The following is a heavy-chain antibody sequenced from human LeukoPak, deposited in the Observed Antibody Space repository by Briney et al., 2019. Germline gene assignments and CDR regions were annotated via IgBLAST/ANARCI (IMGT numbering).Heavy chain of an antibody. CDR3: AKVRWDYIWGSYDC. Sequence: AGGSLRLSCAASGFTFSSYAMNWVRQAPGKGLEWVSVISGSGGSPHYADSVKGRFTISRDNSKNTLYLQMNSLRAEDTAVYYCAKVRWDYIWGSYDCWGQGSRVTVSS. J-gene: IGHJ4*02. V-gene: IGHV3-23*01. CDR2: ISGSGGSP. D-gene: IGHD3-16*01. CDR1: GFTFSSYA.